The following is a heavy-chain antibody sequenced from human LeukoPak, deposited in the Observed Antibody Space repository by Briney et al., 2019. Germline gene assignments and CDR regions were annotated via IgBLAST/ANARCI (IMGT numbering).Heavy chain of an antibody. CDR3: AGGSGWYAYFDY. D-gene: IGHD6-19*01. CDR2: ISSSGSTI. J-gene: IGHJ4*02. Sequence: GGSMRLSCAASGFTFSSYEMNWVRQAPGKGLEWVSYISSSGSTIYYADSVKGRFTISRDNAKNSLYLQMNSLRAEDTAVYYCAGGSGWYAYFDYWGQGTLVTVSS. V-gene: IGHV3-48*03. CDR1: GFTFSSYE.